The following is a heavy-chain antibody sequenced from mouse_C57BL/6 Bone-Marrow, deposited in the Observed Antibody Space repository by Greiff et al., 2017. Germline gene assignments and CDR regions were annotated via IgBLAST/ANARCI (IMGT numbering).Heavy chain of an antibody. J-gene: IGHJ3*01. CDR3: ARSGYYGYDGAY. V-gene: IGHV1-55*01. CDR1: GYTFTSYW. Sequence: QVHVKQPGAELVKPGASVKMSCKASGYTFTSYWITWVKQRPGQGLEGMGDIYPGSGSTNYNENFKSKATLTVDTSSSTAYMQLSSLTSEDSAVYYCARSGYYGYDGAYWGQGTLVTVSA. D-gene: IGHD2-2*01. CDR2: IYPGSGST.